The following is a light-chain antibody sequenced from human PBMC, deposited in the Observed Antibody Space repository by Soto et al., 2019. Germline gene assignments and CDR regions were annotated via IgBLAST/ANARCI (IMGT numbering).Light chain of an antibody. J-gene: IGKJ4*01. CDR3: QHYNSWPLT. V-gene: IGKV3-15*01. CDR1: QSVSSS. CDR2: GAS. Sequence: VMTQSPATLSVSPGARATLSCRASQSVSSSVAWYHQKPGPAPILLIYGASTRATGIPARFSGSGSGTELTITISSLQSEDFEVDYCQHYNSWPLTFGGGTKVDI.